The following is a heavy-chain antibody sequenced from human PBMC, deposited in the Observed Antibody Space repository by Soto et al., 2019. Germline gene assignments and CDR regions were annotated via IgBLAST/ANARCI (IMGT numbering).Heavy chain of an antibody. V-gene: IGHV4-59*01. D-gene: IGHD2-21*02. CDR3: ARGGVTTYYYYMDV. J-gene: IGHJ6*03. CDR1: SGSISSYY. Sequence: PSETLSLTCTVSSGSISSYYWSWIRQPPGKGLEWIGYIYYSGSTNYNPSLKSRVTISVDTSKNQFSLKLSSVTAADTAVYYCARGGVTTYYYYMDVWGKGTTVTVSS. CDR2: IYYSGST.